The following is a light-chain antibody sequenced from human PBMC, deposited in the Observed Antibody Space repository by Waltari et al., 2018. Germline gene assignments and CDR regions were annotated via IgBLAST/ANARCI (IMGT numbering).Light chain of an antibody. CDR1: QSVGIF. CDR2: DAS. J-gene: IGKJ4*01. Sequence: DIVLTQSPFILSLSPGHIPTLSCRASQSVGIFLAWYQQKRGQAPRLLIYDASNRATGIPARFSGSGSGTDFTLTISGLEPEDFAVYYCQQRSNWPPLTFGGGTKVEIK. CDR3: QQRSNWPPLT. V-gene: IGKV3-11*01.